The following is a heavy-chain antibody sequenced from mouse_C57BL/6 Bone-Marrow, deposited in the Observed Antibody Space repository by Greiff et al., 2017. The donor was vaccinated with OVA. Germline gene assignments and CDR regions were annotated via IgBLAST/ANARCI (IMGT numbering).Heavy chain of an antibody. CDR3: ARHRGGLRLFYAMDY. V-gene: IGHV2-6-1*01. D-gene: IGHD3-2*02. J-gene: IGHJ4*01. Sequence: VQRVESGPGLVAPSQSLSITCTVSGFSLTSYGVHWVRQPPGKGLEWLVVIWSDGSTTYNSAPKSRLSISKDNSKSQVFLKMNSLQTDDTAMYYCARHRGGLRLFYAMDYWGQGTSVTVSS. CDR1: GFSLTSYG. CDR2: IWSDGST.